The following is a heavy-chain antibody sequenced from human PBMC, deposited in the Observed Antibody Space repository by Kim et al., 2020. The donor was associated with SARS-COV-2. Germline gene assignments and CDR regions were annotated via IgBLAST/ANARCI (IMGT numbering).Heavy chain of an antibody. Sequence: SETLSLTCAVYGGSFSGYYWSWIRQPPGKGLEWIGEINHSGSTNYNPSLKSRVTISVETSKNQFSLKLSSVTAADTAVYYCARGYGPPYYYYGMDVWGQGTTVTVSS. CDR1: GGSFSGYY. J-gene: IGHJ6*02. CDR3: ARGYGPPYYYYGMDV. D-gene: IGHD3-10*01. CDR2: INHSGST. V-gene: IGHV4-34*01.